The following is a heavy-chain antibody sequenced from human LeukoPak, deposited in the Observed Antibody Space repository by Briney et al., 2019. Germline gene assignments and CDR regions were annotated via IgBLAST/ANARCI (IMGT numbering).Heavy chain of an antibody. CDR1: GGSISSYY. J-gene: IGHJ3*02. Sequence: KPSETLSLTCTVSGGSISSYYWSWIRQPPGKGLEWIGYIYYSGSTNYNPSLKSRVTISVDTSKNQFSLKLSSVTAADTAVYYCARLGSSWYWAFDIWGQGTMVTVSS. D-gene: IGHD6-13*01. CDR2: IYYSGST. CDR3: ARLGSSWYWAFDI. V-gene: IGHV4-59*01.